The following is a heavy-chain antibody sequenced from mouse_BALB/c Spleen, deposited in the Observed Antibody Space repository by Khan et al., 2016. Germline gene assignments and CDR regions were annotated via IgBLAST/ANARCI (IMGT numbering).Heavy chain of an antibody. Sequence: QVQLKESGPGLVAPSQSLSITCTVSGFSLTSYGVHWVRQPPGKGLEWLGVIWAGGSTNNNSALMSRLSISKDNSKSQVFLTMNSLQTDDTAMYYCARGRWFLYAMDYWGQGTSVTVSS. CDR1: GFSLTSYG. CDR3: ARGRWFLYAMDY. CDR2: IWAGGST. V-gene: IGHV2-9*02. D-gene: IGHD2-2*01. J-gene: IGHJ4*01.